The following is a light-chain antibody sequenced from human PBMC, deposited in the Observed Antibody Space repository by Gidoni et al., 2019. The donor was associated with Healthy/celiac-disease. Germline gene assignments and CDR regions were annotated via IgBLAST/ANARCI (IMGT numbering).Light chain of an antibody. J-gene: IGKJ5*01. CDR2: DAL. CDR1: QSGSSS. CDR3: QQRSNWPIT. V-gene: IGKV3-11*01. Sequence: EIVLTQSPDTLSLSPGERATLSCRASQSGSSSLAWYQQKPGQAPRLLIYDALNRATGIPARFSGSGSGTDFTLTISSLEPGDVAVYYCQQRSNWPITFGQGTRLEIK.